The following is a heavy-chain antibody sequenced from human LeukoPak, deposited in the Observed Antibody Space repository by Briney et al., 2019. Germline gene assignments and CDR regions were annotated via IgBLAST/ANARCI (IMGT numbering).Heavy chain of an antibody. CDR1: GFTFSSYS. CDR3: ARVGYSSGWYEGY. J-gene: IGHJ4*02. D-gene: IGHD6-19*01. Sequence: PGGSLRLSCAASGFTFSSYSMNWVRQAPGKGLEWVSSISSSISYIYYADSVKGRFTISRDNAKNSLYLQMNSLRAEDTAVYYCARVGYSSGWYEGYWGQGTLVTVSS. CDR2: ISSSISYI. V-gene: IGHV3-21*01.